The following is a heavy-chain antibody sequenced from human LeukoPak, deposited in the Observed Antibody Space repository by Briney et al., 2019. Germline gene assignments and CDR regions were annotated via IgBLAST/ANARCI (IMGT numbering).Heavy chain of an antibody. J-gene: IGHJ4*02. D-gene: IGHD3-3*01. V-gene: IGHV4-30-4*01. CDR2: IYYSGST. CDR3: ARGASDFWSGYSDYFDY. CDR1: GGSISSGDYY. Sequence: SQTLSLTCTVSGGSISSGDYYWSWIRQPPGKGLEWIGYIYYSGSTCYNPSLKSRVTISVDTSKNQFSLKLSSVAAADTAVYYCARGASDFWSGYSDYFDYWGQGTLVTVSS.